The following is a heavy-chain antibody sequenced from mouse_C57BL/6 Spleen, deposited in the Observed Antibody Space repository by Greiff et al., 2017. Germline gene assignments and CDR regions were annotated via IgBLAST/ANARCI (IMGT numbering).Heavy chain of an antibody. Sequence: VQLQQSGAELVRPGASVKLSCTASGFNIKDYYMHWVKQRPEQGLEWIGRIDPEDGDTEYAPKFQGKATITADTSSNTAYLQLSSLTSEDTAVYYCTSYYYGSSYGYFDVWGTGTTVTVSS. CDR2: IDPEDGDT. D-gene: IGHD1-1*01. J-gene: IGHJ1*03. CDR3: TSYYYGSSYGYFDV. V-gene: IGHV14-1*01. CDR1: GFNIKDYY.